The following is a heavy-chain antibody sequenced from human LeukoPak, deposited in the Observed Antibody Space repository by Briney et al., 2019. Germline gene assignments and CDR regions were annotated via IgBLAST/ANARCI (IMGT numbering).Heavy chain of an antibody. J-gene: IGHJ2*01. CDR3: ARGQYHLLYWYFDL. CDR1: GGSISSYY. V-gene: IGHV4-4*07. CDR2: IYSSGST. Sequence: PSETLSLTCTVSGGSISSYYWSWIRQPAGKGLEWIGRIYSSGSTNYNPSLKSRVTLSVDTSKNQFSLKLSSVTAADTAVYYCARGQYHLLYWYFDLWGRGTLVTVSS. D-gene: IGHD2-2*01.